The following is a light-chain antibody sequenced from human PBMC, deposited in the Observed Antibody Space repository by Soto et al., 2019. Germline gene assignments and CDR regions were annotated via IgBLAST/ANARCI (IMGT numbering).Light chain of an antibody. CDR3: QQSYSTPPT. Sequence: DIQMTQSPSSLSVSVGDRVTITCRASQSIITYLNWYQQKPGKAPKVLIYAASSLQSGVPSRFSGSGSGTDFTLTINSLQPEDFATYYCQQSYSTPPTFGQGTRLESK. CDR1: QSIITY. J-gene: IGKJ5*01. V-gene: IGKV1-39*01. CDR2: AAS.